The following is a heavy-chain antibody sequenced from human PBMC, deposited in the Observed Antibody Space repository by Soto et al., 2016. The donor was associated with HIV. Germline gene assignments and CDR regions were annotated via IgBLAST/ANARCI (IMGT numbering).Heavy chain of an antibody. J-gene: IGHJ2*01. V-gene: IGHV3-21*01. CDR2: ISSSSSYI. CDR1: GFTFSSYS. CDR3: ARVPLRAPTYYWYFDL. Sequence: EVQLVESGGGLVKPGGSLRLSCAASGFTFSSYSMNWVRQAPGKGLEWVSSISSSSSYIYYADSVKGRFTISRDNAKNSLYLQMNSLRAEDTAVYYCARVPLRAPTYYWYFDLWGRGTLVTVSS.